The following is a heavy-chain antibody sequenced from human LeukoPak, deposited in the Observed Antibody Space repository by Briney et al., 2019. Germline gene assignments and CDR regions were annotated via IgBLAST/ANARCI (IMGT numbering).Heavy chain of an antibody. CDR2: INPSSGGT. J-gene: IGHJ4*02. Sequence: ASVKVSCKASGYTFTGYYMHWVRQAPGQGLEWMGWINPSSGGTNYAQKFHGRVTMTRDTSISTVCMELSRLRSDDTAVYYCARDVGEYCSSINCHASDYWGQGTLVTVSS. CDR1: GYTFTGYY. CDR3: ARDVGEYCSSINCHASDY. D-gene: IGHD2-2*01. V-gene: IGHV1-2*02.